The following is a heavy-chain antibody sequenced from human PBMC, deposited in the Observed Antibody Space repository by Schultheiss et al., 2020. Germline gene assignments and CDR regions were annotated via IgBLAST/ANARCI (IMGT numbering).Heavy chain of an antibody. CDR1: GFTFSSYA. J-gene: IGHJ4*02. V-gene: IGHV3-30-3*01. CDR2: ISYDGSNK. D-gene: IGHD5-18*01. Sequence: GGSLRLSCAASGFTFSSYAMHWVRQAPGKGLEWVAVISYDGSNKYYADSVKGRFTISRDNSKNTLYLQMNSLRAEDTAVYYCAREGNSYGYGNRNFDYWGQGTLVTVSS. CDR3: AREGNSYGYGNRNFDY.